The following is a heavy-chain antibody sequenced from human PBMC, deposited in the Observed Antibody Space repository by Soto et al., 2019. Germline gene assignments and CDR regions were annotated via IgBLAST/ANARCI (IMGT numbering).Heavy chain of an antibody. CDR3: ARGSKGGLGRPLDY. CDR1: GGSISSSNW. J-gene: IGHJ4*02. D-gene: IGHD2-15*01. V-gene: IGHV4-4*02. CDR2: INHSGST. Sequence: SETLSLTCAVSGGSISSSNWWSWIRQPPGKGLEWIGEINHSGSTNYNPSLKSRVTISVDTSKNQFSLKLSSVTAADTAVYYCARGSKGGLGRPLDYWGQGTLVTVSS.